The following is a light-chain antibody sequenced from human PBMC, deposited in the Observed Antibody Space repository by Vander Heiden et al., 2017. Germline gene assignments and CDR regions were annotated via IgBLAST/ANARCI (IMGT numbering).Light chain of an antibody. J-gene: IGLJ2*01. V-gene: IGLV3-1*01. CDR3: QAWDSSTVV. Sequence: SYELTQPPSVSVSPGQTASITCSGDKLGDKYACWYQQKPGQSPVLGSYQDSKRPSGIPERFYGSNSANNATLNIGGTQAVDEADDYSQAWDSSTVVCGGGTKMTVL. CDR2: QDS. CDR1: KLGDKY.